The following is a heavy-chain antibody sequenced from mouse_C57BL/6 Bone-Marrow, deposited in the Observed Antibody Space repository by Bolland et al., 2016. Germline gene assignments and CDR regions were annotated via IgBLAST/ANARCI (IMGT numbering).Heavy chain of an antibody. V-gene: IGHV3-6*01. Sequence: SNNYNPSLKNRISITRDTSKNQFFLKLNSVTTEDTATYYCARDGNYYGSSYHFDYWGQGTLV. CDR3: ARDGNYYGSSYHFDY. CDR2: SN. D-gene: IGHD1-1*01. J-gene: IGHJ3*01.